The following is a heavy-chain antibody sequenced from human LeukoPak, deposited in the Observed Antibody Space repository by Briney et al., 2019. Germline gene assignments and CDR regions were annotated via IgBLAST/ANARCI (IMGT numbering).Heavy chain of an antibody. CDR1: GGTSSSYA. CDR3: AREDATYYYDSSGYSFFDY. D-gene: IGHD3-22*01. V-gene: IGHV1-69*04. J-gene: IGHJ4*02. CDR2: IIPILGIA. Sequence: GASVKVSCKASGGTSSSYAISWVRQAPGQGLEWMGRIIPILGIANYAQKFQGRVTITADKSTSTAYMELSSLRSEDTAVYYCAREDATYYYDSSGYSFFDYWGQGTLVTVSS.